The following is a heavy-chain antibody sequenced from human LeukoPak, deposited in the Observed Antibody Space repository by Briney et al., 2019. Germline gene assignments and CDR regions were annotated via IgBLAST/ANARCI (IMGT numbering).Heavy chain of an antibody. J-gene: IGHJ1*01. CDR2: INPSGGST. V-gene: IGHV1-46*01. Sequence: ASVKVSCKASGYTFTSYYMHWVRQAPGQGLEWMGIINPSGGSTSYAQKFQGGVTMTRDTSTSTVYMELSSLRSEDTAVYYCARAYYYDSSGYPEYFQHWGQGTLVTVSS. CDR3: ARAYYYDSSGYPEYFQH. CDR1: GYTFTSYY. D-gene: IGHD3-22*01.